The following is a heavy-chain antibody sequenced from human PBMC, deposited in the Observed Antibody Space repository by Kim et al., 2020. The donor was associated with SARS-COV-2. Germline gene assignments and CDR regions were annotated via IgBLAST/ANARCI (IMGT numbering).Heavy chain of an antibody. CDR2: ISGSGSAK. CDR3: ARAFLWGGDY. Sequence: GGSLRLSCAASGFTFTAYSMSWFRQAPGKGPEWVSYISGSGSAKNHADSVKGRFTISRDNAKNSLYLQMNSLTVEDTAVYYCARAFLWGGDYWGQRTLVTVSS. V-gene: IGHV3-11*01. CDR1: GFTFTAYS. J-gene: IGHJ4*02. D-gene: IGHD3-10*01.